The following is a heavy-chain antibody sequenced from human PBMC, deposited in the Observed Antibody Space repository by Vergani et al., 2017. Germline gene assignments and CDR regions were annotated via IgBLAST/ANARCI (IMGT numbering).Heavy chain of an antibody. Sequence: EVQLVQSGAEVQKPGESLKISCKGSGYSFTSYWISWVRQMPGKGLEWMGRIDPSDSYTNYSPSFQGHVTISADKSISTAYLQWSSLKASDTAMSYCAVGYCSGSSCHSRYYYGMDVWSQGTTVTVSS. CDR3: AVGYCSGSSCHSRYYYGMDV. J-gene: IGHJ6*02. CDR2: IDPSDSYT. CDR1: GYSFTSYW. D-gene: IGHD2-15*01. V-gene: IGHV5-10-1*01.